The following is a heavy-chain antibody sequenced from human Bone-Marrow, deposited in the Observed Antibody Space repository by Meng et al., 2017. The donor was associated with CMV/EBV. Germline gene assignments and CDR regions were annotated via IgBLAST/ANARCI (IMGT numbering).Heavy chain of an antibody. CDR2: IYYSGST. CDR1: GGSISSSSYY. D-gene: IGHD3-3*01. V-gene: IGHV4-39*07. J-gene: IGHJ5*02. Sequence: GSLRLSCTVSGGSISSSSYYWGWIRQPPGKGLEWIGSIYYSGSTNYNPSLKSRVTISVDTSKNQFSLKLSSMTAADTAVYYCARGSGFDPWGQGTLVTVSS. CDR3: ARGSGFDP.